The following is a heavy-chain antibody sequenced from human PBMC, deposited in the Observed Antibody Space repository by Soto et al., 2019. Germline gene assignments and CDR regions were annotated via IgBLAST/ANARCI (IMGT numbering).Heavy chain of an antibody. CDR1: GFTFSSYA. V-gene: IGHV3-23*01. CDR2: ISGSGGST. CDR3: AKHHHDYGDPYYYYYGMDV. D-gene: IGHD4-17*01. J-gene: IGHJ6*02. Sequence: GGSLRLSCAASGFTFSSYAMSWVRQAPGKGLEWVSAISGSGGSTYYADSVKGRFTISRDNSKNTLYLQMNSLRAEDTAVYYCAKHHHDYGDPYYYYYGMDVWGQGTTVTVSS.